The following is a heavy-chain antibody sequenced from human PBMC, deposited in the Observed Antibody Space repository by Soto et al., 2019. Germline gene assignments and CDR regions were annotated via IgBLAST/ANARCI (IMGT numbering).Heavy chain of an antibody. CDR1: GFRFSDYA. J-gene: IGHJ4*01. CDR2: ISDGGRST. Sequence: PGGSLRLSCGGSGFRFSDYAMGWVRQAPGKGLEWVSFISDGGRSTYYSDSVKGRFTVSRDNSKNTVYLQLHGLRADDTAVYFCVRGMNPLFGGQGTLVTVSS. V-gene: IGHV3-23*01. CDR3: VRGMNPLF.